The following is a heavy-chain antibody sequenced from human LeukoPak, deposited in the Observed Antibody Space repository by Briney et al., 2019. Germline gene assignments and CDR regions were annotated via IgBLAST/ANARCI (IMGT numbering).Heavy chain of an antibody. CDR2: IYSYGGS. Sequence: SGTLTLTCTASGVTIGGHRDHWTCNPQPPRQGLESIVTIYSYGGSLCGPSLQSRDNLPLDTSMNQFCLRVTSVTASDMAVYFCANGTLVYTWGPGILVTVSS. V-gene: IGHV4-39*07. CDR3: ANGTLVYT. J-gene: IGHJ5*02. D-gene: IGHD6-13*01. CDR1: GVTIGGHRDH.